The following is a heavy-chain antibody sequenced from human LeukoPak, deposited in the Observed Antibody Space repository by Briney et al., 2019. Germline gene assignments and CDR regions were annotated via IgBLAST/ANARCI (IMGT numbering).Heavy chain of an antibody. Sequence: SETLSLTCTVSGGSISSYYWSWIRQPPGKGLEWIGYIYYSGSTNYNPSLKSRVTISVDTSKNQSSLKLSSVTAADTAVYYCARVRGGFDYWGQGTLVTVSS. J-gene: IGHJ4*02. D-gene: IGHD3-10*01. CDR1: GGSISSYY. CDR2: IYYSGST. V-gene: IGHV4-59*01. CDR3: ARVRGGFDY.